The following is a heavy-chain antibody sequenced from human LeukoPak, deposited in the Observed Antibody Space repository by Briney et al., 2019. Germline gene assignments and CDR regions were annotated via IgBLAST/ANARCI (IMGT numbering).Heavy chain of an antibody. V-gene: IGHV1-69*05. CDR2: IIPIFGTA. Sequence: SVKVSCKASGGTFSSYAISWVRQAPGQGLEWMGGIIPIFGTANYAQKFQGRVTITTDESTSTAYMELSSLRSEDTAVYYCARGGDYDFWSGYRRRGYFYYMDVWGKGITVTVSS. J-gene: IGHJ6*03. D-gene: IGHD3-3*01. CDR3: ARGGDYDFWSGYRRRGYFYYMDV. CDR1: GGTFSSYA.